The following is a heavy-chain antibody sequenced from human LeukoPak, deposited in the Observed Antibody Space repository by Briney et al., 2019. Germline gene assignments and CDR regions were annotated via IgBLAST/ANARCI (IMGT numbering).Heavy chain of an antibody. CDR2: ISYDGSNE. CDR3: ASGSGASEFDY. V-gene: IGHV3-30*04. J-gene: IGHJ4*02. CDR1: GFTFSSYA. Sequence: PGRSLRLSCAASGFTFSSYAMHWVRQAPGKGLEWVAIISYDGSNEYYADSVKGRFTISRDNSKNTLYLQMNSLRAADTAVYYCASGSGASEFDYWGQGTLVTVSS.